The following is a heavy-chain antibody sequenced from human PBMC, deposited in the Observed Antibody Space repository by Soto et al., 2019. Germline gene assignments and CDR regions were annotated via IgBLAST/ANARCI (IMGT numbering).Heavy chain of an antibody. V-gene: IGHV3-11*01. J-gene: IGHJ4*02. Sequence: PGGSLRLSCAASGLTFSDYYMSWISQTPGKGLEWVSYISSSGSTIYYADSVKGRFTISRDNAKNSLYLQMNRLRAEDTAVYYCARAFDGWYVDYWGQGTLVTVSS. CDR1: GLTFSDYY. CDR2: ISSSGSTI. D-gene: IGHD6-19*01. CDR3: ARAFDGWYVDY.